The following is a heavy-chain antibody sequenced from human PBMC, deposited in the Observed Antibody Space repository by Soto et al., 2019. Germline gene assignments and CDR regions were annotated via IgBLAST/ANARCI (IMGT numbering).Heavy chain of an antibody. V-gene: IGHV3-66*01. Sequence: EVQLVESGGGLVQPGGSLRLSCAASGVTVSSNYMSWVRQAPGKGLEWVSVIYSGGSTYYADSVKGRFTISRDNSKNTMDLQMSSMRAEDTSGYDCARDGSNYGVGYLAYCSQGTLFTVSS. CDR2: IYSGGST. CDR1: GVTVSSNY. J-gene: IGHJ4*02. CDR3: ARDGSNYGVGYLAY. D-gene: IGHD5-18*01.